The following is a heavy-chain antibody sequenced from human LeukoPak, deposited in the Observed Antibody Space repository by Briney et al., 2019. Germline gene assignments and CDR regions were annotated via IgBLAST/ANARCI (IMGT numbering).Heavy chain of an antibody. CDR2: ISGSGGST. J-gene: IGHJ4*02. V-gene: IGHV3-23*01. Sequence: GSLRLSCAASGFTFSSYAMSWVRQAPGKGLEWVSAISGSGGSTYYADSVKGRFTISRDNSKNTLYLQMNSLRAEDTAVYYCAKNVGRGGISQNTIPDYWGQGTLVTVSS. CDR1: GFTFSSYA. CDR3: AKNVGRGGISQNTIPDY. D-gene: IGHD3-16*02.